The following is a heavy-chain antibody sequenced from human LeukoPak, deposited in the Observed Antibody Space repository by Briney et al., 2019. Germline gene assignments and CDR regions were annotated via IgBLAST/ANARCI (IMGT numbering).Heavy chain of an antibody. D-gene: IGHD3-9*01. CDR3: TRDLMDYDVSTGLHHYYMDV. CDR2: ISSSSSYI. V-gene: IGHV3-21*01. CDR1: GFTFSSYS. J-gene: IGHJ6*02. Sequence: GGSLRLSCAASGFTFSSYSMNWVRQAPGKGLEWVSSISSSSSYIYYADSVKGRFTISRDNSKNTLYLQMNSLRAEDTAVYYCTRDLMDYDVSTGLHHYYMDVWGQGTTVTVSS.